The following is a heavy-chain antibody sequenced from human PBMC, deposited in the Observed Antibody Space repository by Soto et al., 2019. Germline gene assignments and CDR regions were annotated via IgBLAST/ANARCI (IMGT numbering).Heavy chain of an antibody. D-gene: IGHD5-18*01. J-gene: IGHJ6*02. CDR1: GYSFTSYW. CDR3: ARTSMQSRGYSYGHGGMDV. Sequence: GESLKISCKGSGYSFTSYWISWVRQMPGKGLEWMGRIDPSDSYTNYSPSFQGHVTISADKSISTAYLQWSNLKASDTAMYYCARTSMQSRGYSYGHGGMDVWGQGTTVTVSS. CDR2: IDPSDSYT. V-gene: IGHV5-10-1*01.